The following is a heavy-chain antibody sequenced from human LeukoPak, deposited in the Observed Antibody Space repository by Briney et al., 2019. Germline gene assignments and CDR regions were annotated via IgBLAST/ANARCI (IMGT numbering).Heavy chain of an antibody. CDR2: ISGNGGST. CDR3: AKVSRFFGGRFDY. D-gene: IGHD3-16*01. CDR1: GFTFSNYA. V-gene: IGHV3-23*01. J-gene: IGHJ4*02. Sequence: GGSLRLSCAASGFTFSNYALNWVRQAPGKGLEWVSAISGNGGSTYYADSVKGRFTISRDSSKNILYLQMNSLRAEDTAIYYCAKVSRFFGGRFDYWGQGTLVTVSS.